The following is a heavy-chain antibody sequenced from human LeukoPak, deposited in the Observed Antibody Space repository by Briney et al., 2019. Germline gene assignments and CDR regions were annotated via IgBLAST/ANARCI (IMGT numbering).Heavy chain of an antibody. CDR2: IYTSGST. V-gene: IGHV4-4*09. D-gene: IGHD1-26*01. CDR1: GGSISSYY. Sequence: SETLSLTCTVSGGSISSYYWSWIRQPPGKGLEWIGYIYTSGSTNYNPTLKSRVAISVDTSKNQFSLKLSSVTAADTAVYYCARLSGSYGNYYYYMDVWGEGTTVTVSS. CDR3: ARLSGSYGNYYYYMDV. J-gene: IGHJ6*03.